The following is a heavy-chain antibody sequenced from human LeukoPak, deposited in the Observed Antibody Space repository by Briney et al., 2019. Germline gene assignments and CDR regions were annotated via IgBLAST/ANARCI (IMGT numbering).Heavy chain of an antibody. Sequence: GGSLRLSCAASGLTFINAWMSWVRQAPGKGLEWVGRIKSKTDGATTDYAAPVRGRFTISRDDSRNTLYLQMNSLKTEDTAVYYCTTGVEPIWGQGTMVTVPS. CDR3: TTGVEPI. CDR2: IKSKTDGATT. CDR1: GLTFINAW. J-gene: IGHJ3*02. V-gene: IGHV3-15*01.